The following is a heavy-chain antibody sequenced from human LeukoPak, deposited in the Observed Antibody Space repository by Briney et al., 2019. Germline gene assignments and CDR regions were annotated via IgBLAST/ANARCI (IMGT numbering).Heavy chain of an antibody. Sequence: PGGSLRLSCAASGFTFSSHAMSWVRQAPGKGLEWVSAISGSGGSTYYVDSVKGRFTISRDNSKNTLYLQMNSLRAEDTAVYYCAKDLYCSSTSCYGMDVWGQGITVTVSS. V-gene: IGHV3-23*01. J-gene: IGHJ6*02. CDR1: GFTFSSHA. CDR2: ISGSGGST. D-gene: IGHD2-2*01. CDR3: AKDLYCSSTSCYGMDV.